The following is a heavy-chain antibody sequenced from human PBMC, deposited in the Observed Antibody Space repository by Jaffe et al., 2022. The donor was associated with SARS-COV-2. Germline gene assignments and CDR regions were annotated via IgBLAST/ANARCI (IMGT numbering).Heavy chain of an antibody. Sequence: QVQLVQSGSELRTPGASVKVSCKTSGYTFTSYAINWVRQAPGQGLEWMGWISTNTGNPTYAQGFTGRFVFSLDTSVSTTYLQISSLKAEDTAVYFCARRGISVAARGTIDYWGQGTLVTVSS. D-gene: IGHD6-19*01. CDR2: ISTNTGNP. J-gene: IGHJ4*02. CDR1: GYTFTSYA. V-gene: IGHV7-4-1*02. CDR3: ARRGISVAARGTIDY.